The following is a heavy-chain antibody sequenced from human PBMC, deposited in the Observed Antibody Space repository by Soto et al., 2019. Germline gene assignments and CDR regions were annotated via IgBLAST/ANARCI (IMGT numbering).Heavy chain of an antibody. V-gene: IGHV1-46*01. Sequence: QVQLLQSGAEVKKPGASVRVSCKASGYTFTTYDIHWVRQAPGLGLEWMGIITPGGGITSYAQKFKGRITMTRDTSTSTVYMELSSLRSEDTAMYYCAKVLSELVPRYFDTWGQGTLVTVSS. D-gene: IGHD6-13*01. CDR1: GYTFTTYD. CDR3: AKVLSELVPRYFDT. J-gene: IGHJ4*02. CDR2: ITPGGGIT.